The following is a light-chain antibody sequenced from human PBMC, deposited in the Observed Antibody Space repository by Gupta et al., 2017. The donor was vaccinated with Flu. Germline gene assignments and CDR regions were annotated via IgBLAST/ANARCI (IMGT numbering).Light chain of an antibody. J-gene: IGKJ4*01. CDR2: GAS. CDR1: QTVSSAY. Sequence: EIVLTQSPGTLSLSPGERATLSCRASQTVSSAYLAWYQQKPGQAPRLLIYGASSRATGIPDRFSGSGSGTEFTLTISRLEPQDVAVYYCLFYGSSHSFGGGTKVEIK. V-gene: IGKV3-20*01. CDR3: LFYGSSHS.